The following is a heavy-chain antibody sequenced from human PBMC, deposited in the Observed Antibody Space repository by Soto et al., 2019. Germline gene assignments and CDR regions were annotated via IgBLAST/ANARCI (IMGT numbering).Heavy chain of an antibody. J-gene: IGHJ6*02. CDR2: IIPIFGST. Sequence: QVQLVQSGAEVKKPGSSVKVSCKASGGTFSSYAISWVRQAPGQGLEWMGGIIPIFGSTNYAQKFQGRVTITADESTSTAYMELSSPRSEDTAVYYCARGGLRFLDCAMDVWGQGTTVTVSS. D-gene: IGHD3-3*01. CDR1: GGTFSSYA. V-gene: IGHV1-69*12. CDR3: ARGGLRFLDCAMDV.